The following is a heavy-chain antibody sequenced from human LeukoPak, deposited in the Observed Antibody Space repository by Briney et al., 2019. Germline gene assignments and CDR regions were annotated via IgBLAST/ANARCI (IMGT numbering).Heavy chain of an antibody. D-gene: IGHD6-13*01. J-gene: IGHJ3*02. CDR2: VDPNSGGT. CDR3: ARGTGTVAAGTWAFDI. V-gene: IGHV1-2*02. Sequence: ASVKVSCTASAYTFTAYYMHWVRQAPGQGLEWLGLVDPNSGGTKYAQKLQGRVTITRDTSISTAYMELIRLTSDDTAVYYCARGTGTVAAGTWAFDIWGQGTMVTVSS. CDR1: AYTFTAYY.